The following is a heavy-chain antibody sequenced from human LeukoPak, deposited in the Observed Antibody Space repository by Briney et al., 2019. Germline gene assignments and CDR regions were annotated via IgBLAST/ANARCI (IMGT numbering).Heavy chain of an antibody. Sequence: GGSLRLSCAASGFTFSSYSMNWVRQAPGKGLEWVSSISSSSSYIYYVDSVKGRFTISRDNAKNSLYLQMNSLRAEDTAVYYCAREGYSSNPNGGYYYMDVWGKGATVTVSS. V-gene: IGHV3-21*01. CDR2: ISSSSSYI. CDR1: GFTFSSYS. D-gene: IGHD6-19*01. J-gene: IGHJ6*03. CDR3: AREGYSSNPNGGYYYMDV.